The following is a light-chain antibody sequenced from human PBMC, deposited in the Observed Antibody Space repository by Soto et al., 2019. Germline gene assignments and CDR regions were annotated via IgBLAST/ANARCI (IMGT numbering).Light chain of an antibody. CDR2: VAS. Sequence: EVVLTQSPGTLSLSPGERATLSCRASQNVRNNYLSWYQHKPGQAPRLLIYVASSRATGVPDRFSGSGSGTDFTLTITRLEPEDSAVYYCQHYVNSPPYTFGQGTKLEIK. J-gene: IGKJ2*01. V-gene: IGKV3-20*01. CDR3: QHYVNSPPYT. CDR1: QNVRNNY.